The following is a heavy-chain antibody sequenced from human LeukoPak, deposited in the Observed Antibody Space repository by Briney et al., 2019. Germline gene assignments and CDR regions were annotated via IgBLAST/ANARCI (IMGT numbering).Heavy chain of an antibody. CDR1: GGSISSGGYY. J-gene: IGHJ4*02. CDR3: ARDGGRDGYNYYYFDY. CDR2: IYHSGST. V-gene: IGHV4-30-2*01. Sequence: SETLSLTCTVSGGSISSGGYYWSWIRQPPGKGLEWIGYIYHSGSTYYNPSLKSRVTISVDSSKNQFSLQLNSVTPEDTAVYYCARDGGRDGYNYYYFDYWGQGTLVTVSS. D-gene: IGHD5-24*01.